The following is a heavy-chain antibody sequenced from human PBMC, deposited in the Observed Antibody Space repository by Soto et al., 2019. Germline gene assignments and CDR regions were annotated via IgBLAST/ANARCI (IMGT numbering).Heavy chain of an antibody. Sequence: SGPTLVNPTQTLTLTCTFSGFSLSTSGVGVGWIRQPPGKALEWLALIYWNDDKRYSPSLKSRLTITKDTSKNQVVLTMTNMDPVDTATYYCARFGSYSSNLYYFDYWGQGTLVTVSS. CDR3: ARFGSYSSNLYYFDY. D-gene: IGHD6-13*01. CDR1: GFSLSTSGVG. CDR2: IYWNDDK. J-gene: IGHJ4*02. V-gene: IGHV2-5*01.